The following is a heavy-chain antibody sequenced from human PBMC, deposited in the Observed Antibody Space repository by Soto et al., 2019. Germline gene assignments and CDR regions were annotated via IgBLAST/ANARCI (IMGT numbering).Heavy chain of an antibody. V-gene: IGHV4-59*12. J-gene: IGHJ4*02. Sequence: SETLSLTCTVSGGSISTYYWSWIRQPPGKGLEWVGYIYYSGSTNYNPSLKSRVTISVDTSNNQFSLKLSSMTAADTAVYYCARGRPWELYDYWGQGTLVTVSS. CDR3: ARGRPWELYDY. CDR1: GGSISTYY. CDR2: IYYSGST. D-gene: IGHD1-26*01.